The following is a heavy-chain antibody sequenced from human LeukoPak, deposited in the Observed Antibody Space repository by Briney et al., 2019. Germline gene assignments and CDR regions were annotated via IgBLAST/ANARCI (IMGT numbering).Heavy chain of an antibody. J-gene: IGHJ4*02. CDR1: GFTFSDNY. CDR3: AEDHVVTWSALDY. V-gene: IGHV3-11*04. CDR2: ISSSGSI. Sequence: GGSLRLSCAASGFTFSDNYMSWIRQAPGKGLEWVSYISSSGSIYYADSVKGRFTISRDNAKNSLYLQMNSLRAEDTAVYYCAEDHVVTWSALDYWGQGTLVTVSS. D-gene: IGHD2-15*01.